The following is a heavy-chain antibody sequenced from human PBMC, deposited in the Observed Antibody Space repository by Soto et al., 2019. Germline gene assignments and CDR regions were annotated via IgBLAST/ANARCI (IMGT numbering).Heavy chain of an antibody. V-gene: IGHV3-48*01. D-gene: IGHD2-2*01. Sequence: GGSLTLSCAASGFTFSSYNMNWVRQAPGKGLEWVSYISSSRSAIYYADSVKGRFTISRDNAKNSLFLQMNSLRAEDTAVYFCAREYCSSISCLFDYWGQGTLVTVSS. CDR2: ISSSRSAI. CDR1: GFTFSSYN. J-gene: IGHJ4*02. CDR3: AREYCSSISCLFDY.